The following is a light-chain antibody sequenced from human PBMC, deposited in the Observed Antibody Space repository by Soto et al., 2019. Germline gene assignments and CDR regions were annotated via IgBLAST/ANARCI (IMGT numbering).Light chain of an antibody. CDR1: QDITNY. CDR3: QQYDNLPLT. CDR2: DAS. V-gene: IGKV1-33*01. J-gene: IGKJ4*01. Sequence: DIQMTQSPSSLSASVGDRITLTCQASQDITNYLNWFQQKPGKAPKLLIYDASNLETGVPSRFSGSGSGTDFTFTISSLQPEDIATYYCQQYDNLPLTFGGGTKLEIK.